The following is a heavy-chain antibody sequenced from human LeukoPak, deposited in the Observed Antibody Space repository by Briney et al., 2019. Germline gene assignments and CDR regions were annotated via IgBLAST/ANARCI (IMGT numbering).Heavy chain of an antibody. CDR2: ISGSSSTI. V-gene: IGHV3-48*02. J-gene: IGHJ4*02. CDR3: ARDSTATSSPIDY. Sequence: PGGSLRLSCAASGFTFSSYSMNWVRQAPGKGLEWASYISGSSSTIYYADSVKGRFTISRDNAKNSLYLQMNSLRDEDTAVYYCARDSTATSSPIDYWGQGTLVTVSS. CDR1: GFTFSSYS.